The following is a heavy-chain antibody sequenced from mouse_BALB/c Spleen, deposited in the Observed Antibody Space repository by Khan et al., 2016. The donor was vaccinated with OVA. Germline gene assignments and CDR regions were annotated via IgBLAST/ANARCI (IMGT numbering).Heavy chain of an antibody. CDR1: GFTFSTYG. D-gene: IGHD1-1*01. Sequence: EVQLVESGGDLVKPGGSLKLSCAASGFTFSTYGMSWVRQTPDKRLEWVATISTGGHYTYSPDSVKGRFTISRDNSKSTPYLQMSSLKSEETAIYYCARLAYYYNSEGFAYWGQGTLVTVSA. CDR2: ISTGGHYT. CDR3: ARLAYYYNSEGFAY. J-gene: IGHJ3*01. V-gene: IGHV5-6*01.